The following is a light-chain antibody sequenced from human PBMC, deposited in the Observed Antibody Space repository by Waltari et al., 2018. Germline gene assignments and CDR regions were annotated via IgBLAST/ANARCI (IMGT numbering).Light chain of an antibody. J-gene: IGKJ4*01. CDR1: QSVDTF. V-gene: IGKV3-11*01. CDR2: DAY. Sequence: EIVLTHSPASLSLSPGEKATLSCRASQSVDTFLVWYQQTPGQPPRLLIYDAYKRATGIPARFSGSGSGTDFTLSISSLEPEDFAVYYCQQCSSWPLTFGGGTRVEIK. CDR3: QQCSSWPLT.